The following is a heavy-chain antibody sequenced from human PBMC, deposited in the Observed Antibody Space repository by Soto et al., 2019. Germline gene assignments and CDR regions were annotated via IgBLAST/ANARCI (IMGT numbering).Heavy chain of an antibody. CDR1: GFTLSGYA. V-gene: IGHV3-64*01. CDR3: AKRARPDFYYMDV. J-gene: IGHJ6*03. D-gene: IGHD6-6*01. Sequence: EVQLAESGGGLAQPGGSLRLSCEASGFTLSGYAMDWVRQAPGKGLEYVSGISSNGVGTYYANSVQGRFTISRDNSENTVYLQMGSLRTEDMAVYYCAKRARPDFYYMDVWGKGTTVTVSS. CDR2: ISSNGVGT.